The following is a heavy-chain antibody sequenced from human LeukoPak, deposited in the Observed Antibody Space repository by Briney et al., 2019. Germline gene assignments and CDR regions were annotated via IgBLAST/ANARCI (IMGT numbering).Heavy chain of an antibody. CDR1: GGSISSYY. CDR2: IYYSGST. J-gene: IGHJ3*02. V-gene: IGHV4-59*01. Sequence: PSETLSLTCTVSGGSISSYYWSWIRQPPGKGLEWIGYIYYSGSTNYNPSLKSRVTISVDTSKNQFSLKLSSVTAADTAVYYCAREAQKGATSAFDIWGQGTMVTVSS. D-gene: IGHD1-26*01. CDR3: AREAQKGATSAFDI.